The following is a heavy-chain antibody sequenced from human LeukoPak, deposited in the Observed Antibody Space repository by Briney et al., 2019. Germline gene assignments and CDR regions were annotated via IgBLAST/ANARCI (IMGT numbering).Heavy chain of an antibody. J-gene: IGHJ4*02. V-gene: IGHV3-23*01. CDR1: GFTFSSYA. CDR2: ISGIGGST. Sequence: PGGSLRLSCAASGFTFSSYAMSWVRQAPGKGRGWVSAISGIGGSTYYADSVKGRFTISRDNSKNTLYLQMNSLRAEDTAVYYCAKDVRCSSTSCLFDYWGQGTLVTVSS. CDR3: AKDVRCSSTSCLFDY. D-gene: IGHD2-2*01.